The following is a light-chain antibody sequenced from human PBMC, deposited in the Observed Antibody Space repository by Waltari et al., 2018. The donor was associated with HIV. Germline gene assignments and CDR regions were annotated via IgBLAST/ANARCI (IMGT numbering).Light chain of an antibody. J-gene: IGKJ5*01. CDR1: QGISSR. Sequence: DIQLTQSPSFLSASVGDRVTITCRASQGISSRLAWYQQKPGKAPKLLICAACTLQSWVPSRFSGSGSGTEFTLTISSLQPEDFATYYGQQLNSYPITFGQGTRLEIK. V-gene: IGKV1-9*01. CDR3: QQLNSYPIT. CDR2: AAC.